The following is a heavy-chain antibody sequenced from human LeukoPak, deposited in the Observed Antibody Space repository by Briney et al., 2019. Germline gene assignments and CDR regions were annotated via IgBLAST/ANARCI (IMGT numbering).Heavy chain of an antibody. V-gene: IGHV4-4*07. CDR2: IYTSGST. J-gene: IGHJ5*02. CDR3: ARGLPELLWFGELFWFDP. CDR1: GGSISSYY. D-gene: IGHD3-10*01. Sequence: SETLSLTCTVSGGSISSYYWSWIRQPAGKGLEWIGRIYTSGSTNYNPSLKSRVTMSVDTSKNQFSLKLSSVTAADTAVYYCARGLPELLWFGELFWFDPWGQGTLVTVSS.